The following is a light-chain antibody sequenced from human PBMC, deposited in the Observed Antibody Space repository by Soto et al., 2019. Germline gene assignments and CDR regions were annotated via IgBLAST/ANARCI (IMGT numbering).Light chain of an antibody. CDR2: GSS. Sequence: EVVLTQSPGTLSLSPGERATLSCRASHSLTNNYLAWYQQKPGQAPRLLIFGSSDRATGIPDRFSGSGSGTDVTLTISRLEPEDFAVYYCQQYGSSPPYTFGQGTKLEIK. J-gene: IGKJ2*01. CDR3: QQYGSSPPYT. CDR1: HSLTNNY. V-gene: IGKV3-20*01.